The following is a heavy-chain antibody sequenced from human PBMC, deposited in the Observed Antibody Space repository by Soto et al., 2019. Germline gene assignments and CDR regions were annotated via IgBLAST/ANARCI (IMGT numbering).Heavy chain of an antibody. Sequence: GGSLRLSCAASGFTFSSYAMHWVRQAPGKGLEWVAVTSYDGSNKYYADSVKGRFTISRDNSKNTLYLQMNSLRAEDTAVYYCARDPHLRPYYYDSSGYLRWGQGTLVTAPQ. CDR2: TSYDGSNK. V-gene: IGHV3-30-3*01. J-gene: IGHJ4*02. D-gene: IGHD3-22*01. CDR3: ARDPHLRPYYYDSSGYLR. CDR1: GFTFSSYA.